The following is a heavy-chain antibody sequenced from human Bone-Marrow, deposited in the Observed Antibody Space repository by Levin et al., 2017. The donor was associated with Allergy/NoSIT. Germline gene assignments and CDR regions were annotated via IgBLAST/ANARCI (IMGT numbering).Heavy chain of an antibody. CDR3: ARGSDESYCSGGTCYSLNWFDS. J-gene: IGHJ5*01. V-gene: IGHV3-21*01. Sequence: PGGSLRLSCAVSGFTFSTYTMNWVRQAPGKGPEWVASLSGSSRFIYYAAAVKGRFTISRDNARTSLYLDMTSLTVDDTALYYCARGSDESYCSGGTCYSLNWFDSWGQGTQVTVSS. D-gene: IGHD2-15*01. CDR2: LSGSSRFI. CDR1: GFTFSTYT.